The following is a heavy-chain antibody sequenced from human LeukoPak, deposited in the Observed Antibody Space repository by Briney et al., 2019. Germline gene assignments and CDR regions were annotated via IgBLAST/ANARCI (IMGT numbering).Heavy chain of an antibody. V-gene: IGHV1-8*03. Sequence: ASVKVSCKASGYTFTSYDINWVRQATGQGLEWMGWMNPNSGNTGNAQKFQGRGTITRNTSISTDYMELRRQRSEDTAVYYCARSQYYDSSGYYRAYYYYYMDVWGKGTTVTVSS. D-gene: IGHD3-22*01. CDR3: ARSQYYDSSGYYRAYYYYYMDV. CDR1: GYTFTSYD. J-gene: IGHJ6*03. CDR2: MNPNSGNT.